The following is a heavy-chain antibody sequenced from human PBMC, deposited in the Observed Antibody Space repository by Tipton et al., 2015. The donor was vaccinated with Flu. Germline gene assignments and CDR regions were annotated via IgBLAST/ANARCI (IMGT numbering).Heavy chain of an antibody. V-gene: IGHV3-48*03. J-gene: IGHJ4*02. CDR1: GFTFSSYE. D-gene: IGHD7-27*01. CDR2: ISSSGNTI. Sequence: SLRLSCAVSGFTFSSYEINWVRQAPGKGLEWLSYISSSGNTISYADSVRGRFTISRDNTQKSLYLQLDSLRAEDTAIYYCATLTGDDYWGQGIMVTVSS. CDR3: ATLTGDDY.